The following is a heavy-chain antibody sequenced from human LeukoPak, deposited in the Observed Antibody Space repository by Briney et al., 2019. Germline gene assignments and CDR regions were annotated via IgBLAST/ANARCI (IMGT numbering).Heavy chain of an antibody. CDR1: GFTFSSYA. D-gene: IGHD2-2*01. CDR3: ARVGCSSTSCYRSFDY. CDR2: ISYDGSNK. J-gene: IGHJ4*02. V-gene: IGHV3-30-3*01. Sequence: GGPLRLSCAASGFTFSSYAMHWVRQAPGKGLEWVAVISYDGSNKYYADSVKGRFTISRDNSKNTLYLQMNSLRAEDTAVYYCARVGCSSTSCYRSFDYWGQGTLVTVSS.